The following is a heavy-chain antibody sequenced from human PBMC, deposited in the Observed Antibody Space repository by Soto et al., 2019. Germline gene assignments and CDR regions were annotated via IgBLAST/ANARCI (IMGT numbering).Heavy chain of an antibody. CDR3: ARGFGSSWTTFDS. CDR1: GDSISSSDHF. J-gene: IGHJ4*02. V-gene: IGHV4-39*02. D-gene: IGHD6-13*01. Sequence: PSETLSLTCSVSGDSISSSDHFWGWIRQSPERGLEWIGSIYYTGNTYYNPSLKSRVTISVDTSKNHFSLKLRSVTAADTAVFFCARGFGSSWTTFDSWGQGTLVTVSS. CDR2: IYYTGNT.